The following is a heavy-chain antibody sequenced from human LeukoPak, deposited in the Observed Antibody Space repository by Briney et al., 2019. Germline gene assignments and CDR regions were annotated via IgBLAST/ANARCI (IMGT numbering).Heavy chain of an antibody. V-gene: IGHV3-11*01. CDR2: ISSSGSTI. Sequence: KPGGSLRLSCAASGFTFSDYYMSWIRQAPGKGLEWVSYISSSGSTINYADSVKGRFTISRDNAKNSLYLQMNSLRAEDTAVYYCAREGRVSSGWYADFDYWGQGTLVTVSS. D-gene: IGHD6-19*01. CDR1: GFTFSDYY. J-gene: IGHJ4*02. CDR3: AREGRVSSGWYADFDY.